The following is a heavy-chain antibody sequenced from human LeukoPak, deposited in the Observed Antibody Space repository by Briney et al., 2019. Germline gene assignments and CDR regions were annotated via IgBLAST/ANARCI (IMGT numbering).Heavy chain of an antibody. J-gene: IGHJ4*02. D-gene: IGHD3-10*01. CDR2: IDQSGTT. Sequence: SETLSLTCVVYGGSFSGYYWGWIRQPPGKGLEWIGEIDQSGTTNYNPSLKSRVSISVDTSKKQFSLTLTSMTAADTAVYYCARVPHYYFGYGYFDSWGQGTLVTVSS. CDR1: GGSFSGYY. CDR3: ARVPHYYFGYGYFDS. V-gene: IGHV4-34*01.